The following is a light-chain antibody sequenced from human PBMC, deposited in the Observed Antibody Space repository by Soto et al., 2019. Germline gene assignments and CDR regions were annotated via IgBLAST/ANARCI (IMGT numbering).Light chain of an antibody. CDR3: QQSYSTTWT. V-gene: IGKV1-39*01. J-gene: IGKJ1*01. CDR1: QGISTY. CDR2: AAS. Sequence: DIQMTQSPSSLSASVGDRVTITCRASQGISTYSNWYQQKPGKAPKLLIYAASSLQSGVPSRISGSGSETDFTLTISSLQPEDFATYSCQQSYSTTWTFGQGTKVEIK.